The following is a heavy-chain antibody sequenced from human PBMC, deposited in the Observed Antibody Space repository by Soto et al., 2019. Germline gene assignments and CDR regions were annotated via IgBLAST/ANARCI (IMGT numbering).Heavy chain of an antibody. CDR2: IHYRGSA. J-gene: IGHJ3*02. D-gene: IGHD3-10*02. CDR1: GGSISNNNYF. CDR3: AREVNVPVDADAFDI. V-gene: IGHV4-31*02. Sequence: SETLSLTCTVSGGSISNNNYFWSWIRQHPGKGLEWIGYIHYRGSAYYNPSLSGRVTILVDTTKNQFSMKLSSVTAADTAMYYCAREVNVPVDADAFDIWGQGTMVTVSS.